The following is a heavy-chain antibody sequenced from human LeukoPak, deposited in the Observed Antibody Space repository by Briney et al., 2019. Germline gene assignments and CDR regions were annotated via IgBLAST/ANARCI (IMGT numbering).Heavy chain of an antibody. V-gene: IGHV3-7*01. CDR2: IKQDGREK. J-gene: IGHJ5*02. CDR1: GFTLSSYW. D-gene: IGHD6-13*01. CDR3: AREISSWYRTEGRFDP. Sequence: GGSLRLSCAASGFTLSSYWMGWVRLAPGKGLEWVANIKQDGREKYSVDSVQGRFTISRDNAKNSLYLQMNSLRAEDTAVYYCAREISSWYRTEGRFDPWGQGTLVTVSS.